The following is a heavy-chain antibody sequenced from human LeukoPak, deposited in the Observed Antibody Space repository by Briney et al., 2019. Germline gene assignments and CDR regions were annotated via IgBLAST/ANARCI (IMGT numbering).Heavy chain of an antibody. CDR3: ARRDDGIDY. J-gene: IGHJ4*02. D-gene: IGHD1-26*01. V-gene: IGHV3-48*01. CDR1: GFTFDDYG. Sequence: GGSLRLSCAASGFTFDDYGMSWVRQAPGKGLEWVSYISLSSSAIYYADSVKGRFTISRDNSKNTLYLQMNSLRAEDTAVYYCARRDDGIDYWGQGTLVTVSS. CDR2: ISLSSSAI.